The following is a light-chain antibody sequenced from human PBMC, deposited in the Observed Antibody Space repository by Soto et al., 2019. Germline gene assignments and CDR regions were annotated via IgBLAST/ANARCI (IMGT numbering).Light chain of an antibody. Sequence: QSALTQPASVSGSPGQSITISCTGTSSDVGSYNLVSWYQQHPGKAPKLMIYEGSKRPSGVSNRFSGSKYGNTASLTISGLQAEDEADYYCCSYAGSLVFGGGTKVTVL. J-gene: IGLJ2*01. CDR2: EGS. V-gene: IGLV2-23*01. CDR3: CSYAGSLV. CDR1: SSDVGSYNL.